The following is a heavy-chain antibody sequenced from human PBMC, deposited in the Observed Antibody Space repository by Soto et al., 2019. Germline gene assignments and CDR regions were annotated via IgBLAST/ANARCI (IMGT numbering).Heavy chain of an antibody. V-gene: IGHV1-18*04. D-gene: IGHD5-12*01. Sequence: QVQLVQSGVEVKKPGASVQVSCKASGYTFSTYGLSWVRQAPGQGLEWMGWINAYNGNTKFAQKFQGRVTMTTDTSTSTGYMELRSPKSDDTAVYYCARDYGRWLQPHFDYWGQGTLVTVSS. J-gene: IGHJ4*02. CDR1: GYTFSTYG. CDR2: INAYNGNT. CDR3: ARDYGRWLQPHFDY.